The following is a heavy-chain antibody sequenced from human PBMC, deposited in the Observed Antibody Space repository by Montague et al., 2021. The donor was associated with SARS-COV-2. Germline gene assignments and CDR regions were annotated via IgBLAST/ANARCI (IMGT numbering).Heavy chain of an antibody. J-gene: IGHJ4*02. CDR3: ARRGDYGGPRFDY. Sequence: SETLSLTCAVYGGSFSGYYWSWIRQPPGKGLEWIGEISHSGSTNYNPSLKSRVTISIDTSKNQFSLKLSSVTAADTAVYYCARRGDYGGPRFDYWGQGTLVSVSS. V-gene: IGHV4-34*01. CDR2: ISHSGST. D-gene: IGHD4-23*01. CDR1: GGSFSGYY.